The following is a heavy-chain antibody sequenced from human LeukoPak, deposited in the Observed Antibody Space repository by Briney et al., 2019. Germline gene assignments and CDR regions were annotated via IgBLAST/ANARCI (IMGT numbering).Heavy chain of an antibody. Sequence: ASVKVSCKASGYTFTSYDINWVRHATGQGLEWMGRMNPNSGNTGYAQKFQGRVTMTTDTSTSTAYMELRSLRSDDTAVYYCARCRRLSGDIAVAGNYYYYMDVWGKGTTVTISS. CDR1: GYTFTSYD. J-gene: IGHJ6*03. V-gene: IGHV1-8*01. CDR2: MNPNSGNT. D-gene: IGHD6-19*01. CDR3: ARCRRLSGDIAVAGNYYYYMDV.